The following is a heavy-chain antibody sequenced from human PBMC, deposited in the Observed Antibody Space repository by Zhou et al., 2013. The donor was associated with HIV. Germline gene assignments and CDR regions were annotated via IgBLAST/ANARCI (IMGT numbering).Heavy chain of an antibody. CDR3: ARGIEDYGSGSYYLDY. CDR2: MNPKSGNI. CDR1: GYTFINND. J-gene: IGHJ4*02. D-gene: IGHD3-10*01. Sequence: QVQLVQSGAEVKKPGASVKVSCKASGYTFINNDINWVRQASGQGLEWMGWMNPKSGNIGLAQKFKGRVTMTRDTSISTAYMELSRLRSDDTAVYYCARGIEDYGSGSYYLDYWGQGTLVTVSS. V-gene: IGHV1-8*01.